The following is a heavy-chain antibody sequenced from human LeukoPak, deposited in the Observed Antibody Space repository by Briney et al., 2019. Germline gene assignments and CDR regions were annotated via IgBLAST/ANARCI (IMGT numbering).Heavy chain of an antibody. Sequence: PSETLSLTCTVSGGSISSSSYYWGWIRQPPGKGLEWIGSIYYSGSTYYNPSLKSRVTISVDRSKNQFSLKLSSVTAADTAVYYCARLYDSSGYYRPDYYYYGMDAWGQGTTVTVSS. J-gene: IGHJ6*02. CDR2: IYYSGST. CDR3: ARLYDSSGYYRPDYYYYGMDA. D-gene: IGHD3-22*01. CDR1: GGSISSSSYY. V-gene: IGHV4-39*07.